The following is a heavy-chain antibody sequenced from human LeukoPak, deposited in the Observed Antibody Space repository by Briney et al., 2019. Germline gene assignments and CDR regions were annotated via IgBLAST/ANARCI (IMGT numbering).Heavy chain of an antibody. J-gene: IGHJ4*02. V-gene: IGHV1-2*02. CDR1: GYSFTDYN. CDR2: INPKSGAT. Sequence: ASVTVSCKASGYSFTDYNVHWVRQAPGQGLEWMGWINPKSGATNFAQRFQGRVTMTGETPINTAFMELYSLTSDDTAIYYCARDASSPPFNYWGQGTLVSVSS. CDR3: ARDASSPPFNY. D-gene: IGHD2-15*01.